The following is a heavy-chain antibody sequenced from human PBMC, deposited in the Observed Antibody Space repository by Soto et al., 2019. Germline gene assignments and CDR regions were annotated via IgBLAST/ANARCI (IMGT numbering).Heavy chain of an antibody. CDR3: GDPGGFDI. V-gene: IGHV3-15*01. Sequence: GGSLRLSCAASGFTFTNAWITWVRQAPGKGLEWVGRIKSKTDGGATDYAAPVKGRFTISRDDSKHTVYLQMNSLKTEDTAVYYCGDPGGFDIWGQGTMVTVSS. D-gene: IGHD2-15*01. J-gene: IGHJ3*02. CDR1: GFTFTNAW. CDR2: IKSKTDGGAT.